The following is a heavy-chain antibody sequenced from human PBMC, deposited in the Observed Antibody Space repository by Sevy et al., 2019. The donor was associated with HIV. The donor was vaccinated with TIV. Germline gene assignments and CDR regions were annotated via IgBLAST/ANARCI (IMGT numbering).Heavy chain of an antibody. CDR1: GFTFNRYW. Sequence: GGSLRLSCAASGFTFNRYWMSWVRQAPGKGLQWVANIKLDGSEKYYLDSVRGRFTISRDNAKNSLYLQMNSLRAEDTAVYYSARDCNSATCLWGLDVWGLGTTVTVSS. V-gene: IGHV3-7*03. D-gene: IGHD1-26*01. J-gene: IGHJ6*02. CDR2: IKLDGSEK. CDR3: ARDCNSATCLWGLDV.